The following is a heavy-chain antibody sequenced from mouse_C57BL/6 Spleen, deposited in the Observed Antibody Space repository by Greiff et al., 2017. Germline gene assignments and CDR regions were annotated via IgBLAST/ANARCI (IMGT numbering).Heavy chain of an antibody. J-gene: IGHJ2*01. CDR3: AKHPYYYGSSYFDY. D-gene: IGHD1-1*01. CDR1: GFTFSSYG. Sequence: EVKVVESGGDLVKPGGSLKLSCAASGFTFSSYGMSWVRQTPDKRLEWVATISSGGSYTYYPDSVKGRFTISRDNAKNTLYLQMSSLKSEDTAMYYCAKHPYYYGSSYFDYWGQGTTLTVSS. V-gene: IGHV5-6*01. CDR2: ISSGGSYT.